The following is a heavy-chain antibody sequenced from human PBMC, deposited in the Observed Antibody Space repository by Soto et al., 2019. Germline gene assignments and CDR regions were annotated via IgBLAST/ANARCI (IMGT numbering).Heavy chain of an antibody. CDR3: ARERTGTTSMDV. CDR2: MNPNSGNT. Sequence: QVQLVQSGAEVKKPGASVKVSCKASGYTFTSYDINWVRQATGQGLEWMGWMNPNSGNTGYAQKXXCXFTMTRNTSISTAYMELSSLRSEDTAVYYCARERTGTTSMDVWGQGTTVTVSS. CDR1: GYTFTSYD. V-gene: IGHV1-8*01. D-gene: IGHD1-1*01. J-gene: IGHJ6*02.